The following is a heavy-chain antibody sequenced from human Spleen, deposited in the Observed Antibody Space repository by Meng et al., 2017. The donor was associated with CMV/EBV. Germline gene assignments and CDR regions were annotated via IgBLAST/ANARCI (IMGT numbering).Heavy chain of an antibody. Sequence: TFSSYTSSRVVQAAAEGREEMRRSIPIYGRAKDEQKFQGRVTITADKSTSTAYMELSSLLSEDTAVYYCSRGSVVPAASTGGYWFDPWGQGTLVTVSS. V-gene: IGHV1-69*08. CDR2: SIPIYGRA. CDR3: SRGSVVPAASTGGYWFDP. J-gene: IGHJ5*02. CDR1: TFSSYT. D-gene: IGHD2-2*01.